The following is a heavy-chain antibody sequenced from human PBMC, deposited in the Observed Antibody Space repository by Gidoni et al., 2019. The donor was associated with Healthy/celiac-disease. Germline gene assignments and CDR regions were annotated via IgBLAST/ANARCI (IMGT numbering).Heavy chain of an antibody. J-gene: IGHJ4*02. CDR3: ARVTFTTRSTVEHLGIIDY. D-gene: IGHD7-27*01. CDR1: GGSISSSSYY. V-gene: IGHV4-39*07. CDR2: IYYSGST. Sequence: QLQLQESGPGLVKPSETLSLTCTASGGSISSSSYYWGWIRQPPGKGLEWIGSIYYSGSTYYNPSLKSRVTISVDTSKNQFSLKLSSVTAADTAVYYCARVTFTTRSTVEHLGIIDYWGQGTLVTVSS.